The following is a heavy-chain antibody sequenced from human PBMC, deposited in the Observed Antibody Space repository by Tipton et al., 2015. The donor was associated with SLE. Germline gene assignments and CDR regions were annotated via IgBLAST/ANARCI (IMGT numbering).Heavy chain of an antibody. V-gene: IGHV3-30*14. CDR1: GFMFSSYA. D-gene: IGHD3-9*01. Sequence: SLRLSCAASGFMFSSYAMHWVRQAPGKGLEWVAVISYDGSNKYYADSVQGRFTISRDNSQNTVYLHMSSLTVEDTAVYHCARDYFPAHGIFDLWGQGTLVTVSS. CDR2: ISYDGSNK. CDR3: ARDYFPAHGIFDL. J-gene: IGHJ5*02.